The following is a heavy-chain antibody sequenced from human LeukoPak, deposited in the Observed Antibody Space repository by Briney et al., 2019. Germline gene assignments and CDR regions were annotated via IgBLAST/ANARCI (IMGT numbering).Heavy chain of an antibody. D-gene: IGHD3-10*01. CDR1: GFTFSYYS. CDR3: AREGYYGSGSPPSLYFDY. CDR2: TSSDLNVK. V-gene: IGHV3-30*03. J-gene: IGHJ4*02. Sequence: GGSLRLSCAASGFTFSYYSMSWVRQAPGKGLEWVAVTSSDLNVKLYADSVKGRFTISRDNSRSTLYLQMNSLRPEDTAIYYCAREGYYGSGSPPSLYFDYWGQGTLVTVSS.